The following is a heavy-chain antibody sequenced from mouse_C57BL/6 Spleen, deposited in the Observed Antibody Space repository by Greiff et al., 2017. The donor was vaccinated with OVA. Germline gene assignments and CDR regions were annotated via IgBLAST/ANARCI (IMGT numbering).Heavy chain of an antibody. V-gene: IGHV1-72*01. CDR3: ARSNPPDYYGSIYWYFDV. CDR2: IDPNSGGT. CDR1: GYTFTSYW. J-gene: IGHJ1*03. D-gene: IGHD1-1*01. Sequence: VQLKQPGAELVKPGASVKLSCQASGYTFTSYWMHWVKQRPGRGLEWIGRIDPNSGGTKYNEKFKSKATLTVDKPSSTAYMQLSSLTSEDSAVYYCARSNPPDYYGSIYWYFDVWGTGTTVTVSS.